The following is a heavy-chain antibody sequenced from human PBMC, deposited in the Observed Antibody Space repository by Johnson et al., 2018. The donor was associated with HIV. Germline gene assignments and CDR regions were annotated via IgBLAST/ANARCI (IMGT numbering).Heavy chain of an antibody. Sequence: QVQLVESGGGVVQPGRSLRLSCTASGFTFSNYGMHWVRQAPGKGLEWVAVISHDGSNKYYADSVKGRFTISRDNSKNTLYLQMNTLRAEDTALYYCARQSATVGPFDIWGQGTMVTVSS. J-gene: IGHJ3*02. D-gene: IGHD4-23*01. V-gene: IGHV3-30*03. CDR2: ISHDGSNK. CDR3: ARQSATVGPFDI. CDR1: GFTFSNYG.